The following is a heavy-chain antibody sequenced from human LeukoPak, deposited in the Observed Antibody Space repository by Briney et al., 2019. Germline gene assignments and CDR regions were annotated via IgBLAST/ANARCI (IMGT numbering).Heavy chain of an antibody. D-gene: IGHD5-24*01. CDR3: AKPRDGHNYDFDY. CDR1: GFTFSSYA. Sequence: GSLRLSCAASGFTFSSYAMSWVRQAPGKGLEWVSGISTSGGSTYYADSVKGRFTISRDNSKNTLNLQMNSLRAEDTAVYYCAKPRDGHNYDFDYWGQGTLVTVSS. J-gene: IGHJ4*02. CDR2: ISTSGGST. V-gene: IGHV3-23*01.